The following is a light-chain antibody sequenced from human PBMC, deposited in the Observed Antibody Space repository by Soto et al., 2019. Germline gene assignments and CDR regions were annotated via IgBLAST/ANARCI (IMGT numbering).Light chain of an antibody. V-gene: IGKV3-15*01. CDR3: QQYNNWPPSYT. CDR2: GAS. J-gene: IGKJ2*01. Sequence: EIVMTQSPATLSVSPGERATLSCRASQSVSSNLAWYQQRPGQAPRLLIYGASTRATGIPARFSGSGSGTEFALNISSLQSEDFAVYYCQQYNNWPPSYTFGQGTKLDIK. CDR1: QSVSSN.